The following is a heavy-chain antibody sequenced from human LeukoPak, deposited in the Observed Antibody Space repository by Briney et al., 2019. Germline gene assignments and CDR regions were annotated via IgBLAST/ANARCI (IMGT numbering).Heavy chain of an antibody. J-gene: IGHJ4*02. D-gene: IGHD5-12*01. CDR2: IYTSGST. CDR1: GGSISSYY. Sequence: SETLSLTCTVSGGSISSYYWSWIRQPAGKGLEWIGRIYTSGSTDYSPSLKSRVTMSVDTSKNQFSLKLSSVTAADTAEYYCARSVSSGHDSPGFDYWGQGTLVTVSS. V-gene: IGHV4-4*07. CDR3: ARSVSSGHDSPGFDY.